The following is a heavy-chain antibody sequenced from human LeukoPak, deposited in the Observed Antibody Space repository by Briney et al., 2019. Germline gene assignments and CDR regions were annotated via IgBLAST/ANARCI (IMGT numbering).Heavy chain of an antibody. D-gene: IGHD3-10*01. CDR1: GFTFSSYA. J-gene: IGHJ4*02. CDR2: ISGSGGST. V-gene: IGHV3-23*01. Sequence: GGSLRLSCAASGFTFSSYAMSWVRQAPGKGLEWVSTISGSGGSTYYADSVKGRFTTSRDNSKNTLYLQMNSLRAEDTAVYYCARSITMVRGVHYYFDYWGQGTLVTVSS. CDR3: ARSITMVRGVHYYFDY.